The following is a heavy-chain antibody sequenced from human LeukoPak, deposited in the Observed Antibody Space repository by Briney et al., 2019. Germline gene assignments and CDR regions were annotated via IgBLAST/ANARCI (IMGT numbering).Heavy chain of an antibody. CDR1: GYSFTSYW. J-gene: IGHJ4*02. Sequence: GESLKISCKGSGYSFTSYWIGWVRQVPGTGLEWMGVIYPGESENRYSTSFQGQVTISADKSINTAYLQWSSLKASDTAIYYCATTSRYFDHWGQGTLVTVSS. CDR2: IYPGESEN. CDR3: ATTSRYFDH. V-gene: IGHV5-51*01.